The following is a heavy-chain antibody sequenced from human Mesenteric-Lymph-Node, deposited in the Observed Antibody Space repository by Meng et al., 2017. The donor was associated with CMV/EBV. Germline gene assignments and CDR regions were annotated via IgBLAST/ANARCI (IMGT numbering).Heavy chain of an antibody. J-gene: IGHJ4*02. CDR3: ASGFTHSSLDY. Sequence: ASVKVSCKASGHTFSRYDINWVRQATGQGLEWMGWMNFNTGNTGYAQKFQGRVTFTRDTSVNTAYMELSSLKFEDTAVYYCASGFTHSSLDYWGQGTLVTVSS. D-gene: IGHD6-19*01. V-gene: IGHV1-8*03. CDR2: MNFNTGNT. CDR1: GHTFSRYD.